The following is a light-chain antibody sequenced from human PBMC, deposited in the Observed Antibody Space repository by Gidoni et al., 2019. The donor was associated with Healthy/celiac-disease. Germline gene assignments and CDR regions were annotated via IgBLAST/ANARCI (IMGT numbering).Light chain of an antibody. V-gene: IGKV4-1*01. J-gene: IGKJ1*01. CDR2: WAS. Sequence: DIVMTQSPDPLAVSLGERATIKCKSSQSVLYSSNNKNYLAWYQQKPGQPPKLLIYWASTRESGVPDRFSGSGSGTDFTLTISSLQAEDVAVYYCQQYYRTPRTFGQGTKVEIK. CDR1: QSVLYSSNNKNY. CDR3: QQYYRTPRT.